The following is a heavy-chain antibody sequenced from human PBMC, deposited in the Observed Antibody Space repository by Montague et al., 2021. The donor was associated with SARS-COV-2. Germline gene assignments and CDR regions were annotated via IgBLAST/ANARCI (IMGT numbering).Heavy chain of an antibody. CDR1: GDSVSSNSAT. V-gene: IGHV6-1*01. CDR3: ARERWAVGVSFDY. Sequence: CAISGDSVSSNSATWHWIRQSPSRGLKWLGRTYYRSRWSNDYAVSVRSRIIINPDTSTNQFSLQLSSVTPEDTAVYFCARERWAVGVSFDYWGQGTLVTVSS. D-gene: IGHD1-26*01. CDR2: TYYRSRWSN. J-gene: IGHJ4*02.